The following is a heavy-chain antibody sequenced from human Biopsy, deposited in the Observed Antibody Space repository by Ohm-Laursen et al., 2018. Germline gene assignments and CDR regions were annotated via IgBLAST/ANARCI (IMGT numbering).Heavy chain of an antibody. V-gene: IGHV4-39*01. D-gene: IGHD3-22*01. CDR3: ARDYDTSGYYYVS. CDR2: IFYRGST. Sequence: SDTLSLTCPVSGGSISNNNYYWGWIRQPPGKGLEWIGSIFYRGSTHYKPSLKSRVNISVDTSKNQFSQKLNSVTAADTAVYYCARDYDTSGYYYVSWGQGTLVTVSS. CDR1: GGSISNNNYY. J-gene: IGHJ5*02.